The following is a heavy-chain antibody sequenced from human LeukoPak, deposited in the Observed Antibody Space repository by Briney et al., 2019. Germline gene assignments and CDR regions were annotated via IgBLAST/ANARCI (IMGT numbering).Heavy chain of an antibody. CDR3: AKRGVVIRGLLVIGYHQEAYHYDF. CDR1: GISLSNYA. CDR2: ISERGGST. J-gene: IGHJ4*02. D-gene: IGHD3-10*01. V-gene: IGHV3-23*01. Sequence: GGSLRLSCVVSGISLSNYAMTWVRQAPGKGLEWVSYISERGGSTTYADSVKGRFTISRDTSLNTLYLQMNNLRAEDTAVYFCAKRGVVIRGLLVIGYHQEAYHYDFWGEGVLVTVSS.